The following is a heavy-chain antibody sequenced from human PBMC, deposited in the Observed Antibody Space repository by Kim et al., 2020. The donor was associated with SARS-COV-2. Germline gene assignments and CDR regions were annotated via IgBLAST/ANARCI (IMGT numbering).Heavy chain of an antibody. CDR1: GITFSSYW. CDR3: ASHRPGGKGMDV. V-gene: IGHV3-74*01. CDR2: INSDGSST. Sequence: GGSLRLSCAASGITFSSYWMHWVCRAPGKGLVWVSRINSDGSSTTYADSVKGRFTISRDNAKNTLYLQMNSLRAEDTAVYYCASHRPGGKGMDVWGQGTTVTVS. D-gene: IGHD6-6*01. J-gene: IGHJ6*02.